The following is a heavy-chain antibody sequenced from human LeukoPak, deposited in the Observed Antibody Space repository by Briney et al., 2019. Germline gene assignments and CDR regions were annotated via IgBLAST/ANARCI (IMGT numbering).Heavy chain of an antibody. J-gene: IGHJ5*02. CDR1: GFSVSSSY. CDR2: IYTGGST. CDR3: TRDTSGSYNS. Sequence: GGSLRLSCAASGFSVSSSYMSWVRQAPGKGLEWVSVIYTGGSTYYADSVKGRFTISRDNSKNTLCLQMNSLRAEDTAVYYCTRDTSGSYNSWGQGTLVTVSS. V-gene: IGHV3-53*01. D-gene: IGHD1-26*01.